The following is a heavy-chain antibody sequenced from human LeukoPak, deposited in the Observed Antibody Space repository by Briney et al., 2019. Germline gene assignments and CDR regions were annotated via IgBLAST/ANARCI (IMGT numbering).Heavy chain of an antibody. CDR1: GYTFTDYY. D-gene: IGHD6-19*01. J-gene: IGHJ1*01. Sequence: ASVKVSCKASGYTFTDYYIHWVRQAPGQGLEWMGWIKPNSGGTNYAQKFQGRVTMTRDTSIRTAYMELSRLTSDDTAVYYCARTWSVAGRTEYFQLWGQGTQVTVSS. CDR2: IKPNSGGT. CDR3: ARTWSVAGRTEYFQL. V-gene: IGHV1-2*02.